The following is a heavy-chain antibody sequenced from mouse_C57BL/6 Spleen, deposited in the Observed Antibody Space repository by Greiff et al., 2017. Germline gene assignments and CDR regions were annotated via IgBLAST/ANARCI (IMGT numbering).Heavy chain of an antibody. CDR1: GYSFTGYY. CDR2: INPSTGGT. V-gene: IGHV1-42*01. D-gene: IGHD2-4*01. CDR3: ARSGDYDRFAY. J-gene: IGHJ3*01. Sequence: VQLQQSGPELVKPGASVKISCKASGYSFTGYYMNWVKQSPEKSLEWIGEINPSTGGTTYNQKFKAKATLTVDKSSSTAYMQLKSLTSEDSAVYYCARSGDYDRFAYWGQGTLDTVSA.